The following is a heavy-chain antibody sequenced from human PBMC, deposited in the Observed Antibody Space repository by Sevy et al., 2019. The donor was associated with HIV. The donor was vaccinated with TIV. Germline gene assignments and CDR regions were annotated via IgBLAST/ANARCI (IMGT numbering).Heavy chain of an antibody. Sequence: GGSLRLSCAASGFTFSDYYMSWIRQAPGKGLEWVSYISSSSSYTNYADSVKGRFTISRDNAKNSLYLQMNSLRAKDTAVYYCARAQTSYDSSGYPFDYWGQGTLVTVSS. CDR2: ISSSSSYT. CDR3: ARAQTSYDSSGYPFDY. J-gene: IGHJ4*02. CDR1: GFTFSDYY. D-gene: IGHD3-22*01. V-gene: IGHV3-11*06.